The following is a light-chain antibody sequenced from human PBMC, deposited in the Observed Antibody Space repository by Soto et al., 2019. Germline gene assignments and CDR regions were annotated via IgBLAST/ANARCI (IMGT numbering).Light chain of an antibody. V-gene: IGKV1-5*01. CDR3: QQYSDSSGA. CDR2: DAS. Sequence: DIQVTQSPSTLSASVGDRVTITCGASHSIGTWLAWYQQKPGKATKLMIFDASTLKSGVTSRFSGSGSVTDFTLTISSLQPDDFATSCCQQYSDSSGAFGQGTRVEIK. J-gene: IGKJ1*01. CDR1: HSIGTW.